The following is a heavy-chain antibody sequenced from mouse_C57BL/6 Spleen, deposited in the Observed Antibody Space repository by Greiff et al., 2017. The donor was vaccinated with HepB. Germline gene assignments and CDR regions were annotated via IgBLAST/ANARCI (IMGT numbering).Heavy chain of an antibody. CDR3: AREGDYYGSSFHFDY. J-gene: IGHJ2*01. CDR2: IYPRDGST. V-gene: IGHV1-85*01. D-gene: IGHD1-1*01. Sequence: QVHVKQSGPELVKPGASVKLSCKASGYTFTSYDINWVKQRPGQGLEWIGWIYPRDGSTKYNEKFKGKATLTVDTSSSTAYMELHSLTSEDSAVYFCAREGDYYGSSFHFDYWGQGTTLTVSS. CDR1: GYTFTSYD.